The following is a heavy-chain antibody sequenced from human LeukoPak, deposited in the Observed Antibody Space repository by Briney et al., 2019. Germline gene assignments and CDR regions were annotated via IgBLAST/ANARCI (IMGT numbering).Heavy chain of an antibody. CDR2: INPSGGST. D-gene: IGHD5-18*01. CDR3: ARDPPPSRYSYGQYYFDY. Sequence: ASVKVSCKASGYTFTSYYMHWVRQAPGQGLEWMGIINPSGGSTSYAQKLQGRVTMTRDMSTSTVYMELSSLSSEDTAVYYCARDPPPSRYSYGQYYFDYWGQGTLVTVSS. V-gene: IGHV1-46*04. CDR1: GYTFTSYY. J-gene: IGHJ4*02.